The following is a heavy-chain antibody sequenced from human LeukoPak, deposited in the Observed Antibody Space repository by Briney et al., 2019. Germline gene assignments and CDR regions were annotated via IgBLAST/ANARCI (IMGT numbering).Heavy chain of an antibody. D-gene: IGHD3-10*01. J-gene: IGHJ4*02. CDR1: GGSINNGVYY. CDR2: IFYTGST. CDR3: ARHASRGSGTTRPFDY. V-gene: IGHV4-39*01. Sequence: PSETLSLTCTVLGGSINNGVYYWGWIRQPPGKGLEWIATIFYTGSTYSTPSLESRVTMSVDISKNQFSLRLTSVTAADTALYFCARHASRGSGTTRPFDYWGPGTLVTVSS.